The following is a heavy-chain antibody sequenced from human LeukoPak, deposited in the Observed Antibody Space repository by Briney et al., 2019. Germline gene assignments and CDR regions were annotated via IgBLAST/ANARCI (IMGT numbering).Heavy chain of an antibody. CDR3: AREEVKSFDN. CDR2: IKQDGSET. V-gene: IGHV3-7*03. J-gene: IGHJ4*02. Sequence: PGGSLRLSCATSGFTFSSNWMSWVRHVPGRGLDWVANIKQDGSETSYVTSVRGRFTISRDNAKNSLYLQMNNLRVEDTAVYFCAREEVKSFDNWGQGTLVTVSS. CDR1: GFTFSSNW.